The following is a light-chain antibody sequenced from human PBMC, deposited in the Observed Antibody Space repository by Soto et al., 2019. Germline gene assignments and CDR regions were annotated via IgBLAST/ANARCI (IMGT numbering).Light chain of an antibody. CDR3: SSYTSSSTLG. CDR1: SSDVGGYNY. Sequence: QSVLTQPASVCGAPGQSITMSWTGTSSDVGGYNYVSWYQQHPGKAPKLMIYDVSNRPSGVSNRFSGSKSGNTASLTISGLQAEDEADYYCSSYTSSSTLGFGGGTKLTVL. J-gene: IGLJ2*01. V-gene: IGLV2-14*01. CDR2: DVS.